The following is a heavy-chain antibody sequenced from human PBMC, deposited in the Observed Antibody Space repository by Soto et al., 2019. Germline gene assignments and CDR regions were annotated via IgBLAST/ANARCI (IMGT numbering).Heavy chain of an antibody. V-gene: IGHV3-33*01. CDR1: GFTFSSYG. J-gene: IGHJ2*01. Sequence: QVQLAESGGGVVQPGRSLRLSCAASGFTFSSYGMHWVRQAPGKGLEWVAVILYDGSEKYYADSVKGRFTISRDYSKNTLYLQMNSLRAEDTAVYSCARPSTIPTRVGWYFDLWGRGTLVTVSS. CDR2: ILYDGSEK. CDR3: ARPSTIPTRVGWYFDL. D-gene: IGHD3-9*01.